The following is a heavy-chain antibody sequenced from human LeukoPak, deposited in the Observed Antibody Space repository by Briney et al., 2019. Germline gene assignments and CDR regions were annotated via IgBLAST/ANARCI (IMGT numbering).Heavy chain of an antibody. V-gene: IGHV3-30*02. J-gene: IGHJ4*02. CDR3: AKDRGGSMVRGGYFDY. Sequence: GGSLRLSCAASGFTFSSYGMHWVRQAPGKGLEWVAFIRYDGSNKYYADSVKGRFTISRDNSKNTLYLQMDSLRAEDTAVYYCAKDRGGSMVRGGYFDYWGQGTLVTVSS. D-gene: IGHD3-10*01. CDR2: IRYDGSNK. CDR1: GFTFSSYG.